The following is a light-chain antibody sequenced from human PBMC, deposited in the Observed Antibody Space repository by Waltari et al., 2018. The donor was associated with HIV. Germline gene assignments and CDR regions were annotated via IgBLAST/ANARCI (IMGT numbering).Light chain of an antibody. Sequence: QSALTQPPSASGSPGQSVTISCTGTSSDIGAYSHVPWYQQHPGKAPKLMIYEVSKRPSGVPDRFSGSKSGNTASLTVSGLQAEDEACYYCSSYAGSYNWVFGGGTKLTVL. J-gene: IGLJ3*02. CDR3: SSYAGSYNWV. CDR2: EVS. V-gene: IGLV2-8*01. CDR1: SSDIGAYSH.